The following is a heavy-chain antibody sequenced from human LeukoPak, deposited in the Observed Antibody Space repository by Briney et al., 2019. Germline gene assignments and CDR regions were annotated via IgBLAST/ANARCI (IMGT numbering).Heavy chain of an antibody. V-gene: IGHV4-39*01. CDR2: IYSSRST. CDR3: VKSGGYGLIDY. CDR1: GASISGSGYY. Sequence: SETLSLACAVSGASISGSGYYWGWIRQPPGKGLEWIGNIYSSRSTYYNASLQSRVTIAKDTSKNQFSLRLSSVTAADTAMYYCVKSGGYGLIDYWGQGTRVTVSS. D-gene: IGHD1-26*01. J-gene: IGHJ4*02.